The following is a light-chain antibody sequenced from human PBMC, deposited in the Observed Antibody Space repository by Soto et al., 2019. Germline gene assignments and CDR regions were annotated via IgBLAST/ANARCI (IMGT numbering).Light chain of an antibody. CDR1: QTLLYSSNNKNY. Sequence: DIVMTQSPDSLAVSLGERATINCKSSQTLLYSSNNKNYLAWYQQKPGQPPKLLIYWASTRESGVPDRFSGSGSGTDFTLTISSLQAEDVAVYYCHQFRSATRTFGQGTKVEIK. V-gene: IGKV4-1*01. CDR3: HQFRSATRT. CDR2: WAS. J-gene: IGKJ1*01.